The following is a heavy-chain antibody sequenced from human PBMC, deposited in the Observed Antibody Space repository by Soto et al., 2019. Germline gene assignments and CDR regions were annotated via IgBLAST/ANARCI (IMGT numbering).Heavy chain of an antibody. V-gene: IGHV4-31*03. CDR3: AREKSGWYLDY. J-gene: IGHJ4*02. D-gene: IGHD6-19*01. CDR1: GGPFPNGGYY. CDR2: THYSGDT. Sequence: SETLSLTCTVSGGPFPNGGYYWSWIRQEPGKGLEWIGYTHYSGDTSYNPFLRSRVTISTDMSKNQFSLKLSSVTAADTAVYYCAREKSGWYLDYWGQGTLVTVSS.